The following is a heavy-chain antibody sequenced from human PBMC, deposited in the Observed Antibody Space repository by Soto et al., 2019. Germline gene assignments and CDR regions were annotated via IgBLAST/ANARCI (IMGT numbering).Heavy chain of an antibody. V-gene: IGHV3-30*18. J-gene: IGHJ4*02. D-gene: IGHD3-10*01. CDR1: GFTFSSYG. CDR2: ISYDGSNK. CDR3: AKDKWFGEPTHSPFDY. Sequence: GGSLRLSCASSGFTFSSYGMHWVRQAPGKGLEWVAVISYDGSNKYYADSVKGRFTISRDKSKNTLYLQMNSLRAEDTAVYYCAKDKWFGEPTHSPFDYWGQGTLVTVSS.